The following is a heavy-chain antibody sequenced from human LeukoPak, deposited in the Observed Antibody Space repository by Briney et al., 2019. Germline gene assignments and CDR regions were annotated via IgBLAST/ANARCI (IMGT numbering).Heavy chain of an antibody. CDR1: GGSFSDYY. V-gene: IGHV4-34*01. J-gene: IGHJ4*02. Sequence: PSETLSLTCAVYGGSFSDYYWSWIRQPPGKGLEWIGEINHSGSTNYNPSLKSRVTISVDTSKNQFSLKLSSVTAADTAVYYCASTILTGSYYFDYWGQGTLVTVSS. CDR3: ASTILTGSYYFDY. CDR2: INHSGST. D-gene: IGHD3-9*01.